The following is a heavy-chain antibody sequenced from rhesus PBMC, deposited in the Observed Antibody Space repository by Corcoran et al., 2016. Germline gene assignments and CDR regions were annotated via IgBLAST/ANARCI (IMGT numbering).Heavy chain of an antibody. CDR3: ARGYTIFGLVTTFDY. D-gene: IGHD3-3*01. Sequence: QVQLQESGPGLVKPSETLSLTCAVSVGSITSSNWWSWIRQPPGKGLEWLGYISGSSVSTYYNPSLKSRVTISTDTSKNQFSLKLSSVTAADTAVYYCARGYTIFGLVTTFDYWGQGVLVTVSS. V-gene: IGHV4-65*01. CDR1: VGSITSSNW. J-gene: IGHJ4*01. CDR2: ISGSSVST.